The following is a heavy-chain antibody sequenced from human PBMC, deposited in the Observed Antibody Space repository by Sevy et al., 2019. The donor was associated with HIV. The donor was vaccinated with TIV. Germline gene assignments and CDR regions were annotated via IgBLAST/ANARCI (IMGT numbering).Heavy chain of an antibody. J-gene: IGHJ4*02. CDR1: GFTFGDYA. Sequence: GGSLRLSCTASGFTFGDYAMSWFLQAPGKGLEWVGFIRSKAYGGTTEYAASVKGRFTISRDDSKSIAYLQMNSLKTEDTAVYYCTIEPYSYGPFDYWGQGTLVTVSS. CDR2: IRSKAYGGTT. V-gene: IGHV3-49*03. D-gene: IGHD5-18*01. CDR3: TIEPYSYGPFDY.